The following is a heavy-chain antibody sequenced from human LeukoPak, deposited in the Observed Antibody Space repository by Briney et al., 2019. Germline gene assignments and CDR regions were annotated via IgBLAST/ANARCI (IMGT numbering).Heavy chain of an antibody. D-gene: IGHD3-10*01. Sequence: SCKASGYTFSSYAMSWVRQAPGKGLEWVSAISGSGGSTYYADSVKGRFTISRDNSKNTLYLQMNSLRAEDTAVYYCAKVRGTMVRGGAFDIWGQGTMVTVSS. J-gene: IGHJ3*02. CDR1: GYTFSSYA. CDR2: ISGSGGST. V-gene: IGHV3-23*01. CDR3: AKVRGTMVRGGAFDI.